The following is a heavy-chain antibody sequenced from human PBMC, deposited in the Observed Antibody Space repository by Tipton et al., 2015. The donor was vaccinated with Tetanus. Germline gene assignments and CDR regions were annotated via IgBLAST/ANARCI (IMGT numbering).Heavy chain of an antibody. V-gene: IGHV5-51*01. CDR3: ARRPPQDAFGI. CDR2: IYPGASDA. CDR1: GYSFTSYS. Sequence: MQLVQSGAEVKKPGESLKISCKGSGYSFTSYSIGWVRQMSVKGLEWMGIIYPGASDAIYSPSFQGQVTISAHNSIRPSYVQWGGLKAAAPAMYYCARRPPQDAFGIWCQGTLVAVPS. J-gene: IGHJ3*02.